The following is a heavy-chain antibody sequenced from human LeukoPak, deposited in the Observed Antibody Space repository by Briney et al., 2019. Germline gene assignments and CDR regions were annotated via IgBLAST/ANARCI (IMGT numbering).Heavy chain of an antibody. D-gene: IGHD4-17*01. CDR1: GGSISSYY. Sequence: SETLSLTCTVSGGSISSYYWSWIRQPPGKGLEWIGYIYYSGSTNYNPSLKSRVTISVDTSKNQFSLKLSSVTAADTAVYYCARVRQGKWADYGDYLFDYWGQGTLVTVSS. V-gene: IGHV4-59*08. J-gene: IGHJ4*02. CDR2: IYYSGST. CDR3: ARVRQGKWADYGDYLFDY.